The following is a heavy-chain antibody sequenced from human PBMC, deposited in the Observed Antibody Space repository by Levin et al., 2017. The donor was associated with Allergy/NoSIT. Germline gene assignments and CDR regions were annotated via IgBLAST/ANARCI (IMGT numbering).Heavy chain of an antibody. J-gene: IGHJ5*02. V-gene: IGHV3-23*01. CDR2: ISGGDGGT. CDR1: GFTFSSYA. Sequence: RGESLKISCATSGFTFSSYAMSWVRQAPGKGLEWVSGISGGDGGTYYADSVKGRFTISRDNSKNTLYLQMNSLRAEDTALYFCAKGGGYSSSPNWFDPWGRGTLVTVSS. D-gene: IGHD6-13*01. CDR3: AKGGGYSSSPNWFDP.